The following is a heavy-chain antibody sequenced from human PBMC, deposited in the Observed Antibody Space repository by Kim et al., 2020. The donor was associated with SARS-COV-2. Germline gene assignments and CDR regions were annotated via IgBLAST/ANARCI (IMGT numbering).Heavy chain of an antibody. CDR1: GGSISSSSYY. CDR3: ARQAVGSVDY. CDR2: IYNSGST. V-gene: IGHV4-39*01. Sequence: SETLSLTCTVSGGSISSSSYYWGWIRQPPGKGLEWIGSIYNSGSTYYNPSLKSRVTISVDTSKDQFSLKLSPVTAADTAVYYCARQAVGSVDYWGQGTLVTVSS. J-gene: IGHJ4*02. D-gene: IGHD6-19*01.